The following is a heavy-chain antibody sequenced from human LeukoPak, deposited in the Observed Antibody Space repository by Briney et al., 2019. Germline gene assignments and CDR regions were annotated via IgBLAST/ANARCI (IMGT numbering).Heavy chain of an antibody. CDR1: GFTFSSYA. CDR2: ISYGGSNK. D-gene: IGHD3-9*01. V-gene: IGHV3-30-3*01. Sequence: GGSLRLSCAASGFTFSSYAMHWVRQAPGKGLEWVAVISYGGSNKYYADSVKGRFTISRDNSKNTLYLQMNSLRAEDTAVYYCARQGSFLTYYFDYWGQGTLVTVSS. J-gene: IGHJ4*02. CDR3: ARQGSFLTYYFDY.